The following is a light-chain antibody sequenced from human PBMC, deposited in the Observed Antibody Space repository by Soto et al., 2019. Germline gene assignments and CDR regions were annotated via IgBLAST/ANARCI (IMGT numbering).Light chain of an antibody. V-gene: IGKV1-5*03. CDR2: KAS. Sequence: DIQMTQSPSTLSASVGDRVTITCRASQSISVCLAWYQQKSGKVPKLLISKASNLETGVPSRFSGSGSGTEFTLTISSLQPDDFATYYCQRYNNLWTFGQGTKVEI. CDR1: QSISVC. CDR3: QRYNNLWT. J-gene: IGKJ1*01.